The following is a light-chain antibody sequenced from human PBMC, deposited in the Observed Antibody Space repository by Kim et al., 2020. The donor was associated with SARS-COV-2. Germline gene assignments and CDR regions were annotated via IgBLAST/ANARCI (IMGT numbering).Light chain of an antibody. Sequence: ATIGDRVTITCQASPDISNYLPWHQQKPGKAPKVLIYGASTLETGVPSRFSGGGSGTDFTFTISSVQPEDVATYYCQQYDNLPLTFGGGTKVDIK. V-gene: IGKV1-33*01. CDR2: GAS. J-gene: IGKJ4*01. CDR1: PDISNY. CDR3: QQYDNLPLT.